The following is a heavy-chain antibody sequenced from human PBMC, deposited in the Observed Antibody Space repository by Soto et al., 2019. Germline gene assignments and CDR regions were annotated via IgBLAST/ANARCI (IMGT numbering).Heavy chain of an antibody. Sequence: SETLSLTCTVSGGSVSSGSYYWSWIRQPPGKGLEWIGYIYYSGSTNYNPSLKSRVTISVDTSKNQFSLKLSSVTAADTAVYYCARDLGGMDVWGQGTTVTVSS. CDR1: GGSVSSGSYY. CDR2: IYYSGST. CDR3: ARDLGGMDV. J-gene: IGHJ6*02. V-gene: IGHV4-61*01.